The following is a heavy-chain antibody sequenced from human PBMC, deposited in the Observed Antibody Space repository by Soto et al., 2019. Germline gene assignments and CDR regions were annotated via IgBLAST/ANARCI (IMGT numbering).Heavy chain of an antibody. D-gene: IGHD5-12*01. V-gene: IGHV6-1*01. CDR2: TYFRSRWYN. CDR1: GDSVSSNTAS. Sequence: SQTLSLTCAISGDSVSSNTASWNWIRQSPSRGLEWLGRTYFRSRWYNDYAVSVKSRIIINPDTSNNQFSLQLNSVTPEDTAVYFCAKGDNLGPKTGYAFDPWGQGIMVTVSS. CDR3: AKGDNLGPKTGYAFDP. J-gene: IGHJ5*02.